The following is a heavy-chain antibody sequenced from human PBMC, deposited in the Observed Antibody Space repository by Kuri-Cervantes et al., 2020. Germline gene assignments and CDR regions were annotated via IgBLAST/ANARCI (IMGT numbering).Heavy chain of an antibody. CDR1: GYTLTELS. Sequence: ASVKVSCKVSGYTLTELSMHWVRQAPGKGLEWMGGFDPEDGETTYAQKFQGRVTMTEDTSTDTAYMELSSLRSEDTAVYYCARDRYYYDQYGAFDIWGQGTMVTVSS. D-gene: IGHD3-22*01. CDR3: ARDRYYYDQYGAFDI. V-gene: IGHV1-24*01. J-gene: IGHJ3*02. CDR2: FDPEDGET.